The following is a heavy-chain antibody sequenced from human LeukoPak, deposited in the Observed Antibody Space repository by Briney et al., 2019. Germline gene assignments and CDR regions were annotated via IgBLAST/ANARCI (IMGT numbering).Heavy chain of an antibody. J-gene: IGHJ4*02. CDR1: GFTFSSYA. V-gene: IGHV3-23*01. CDR3: AKVAYGAYTDFDY. D-gene: IGHD4/OR15-4a*01. Sequence: GGSLRLSCAASGFTFSSYAMSWVRQAPGKGLEWVSAISGSGGTTYYADSVKGRFTFSRDNSKNTLYLQTNSLRAEDTAVYYCAKVAYGAYTDFDYWGQGTLVTVSS. CDR2: ISGSGGTT.